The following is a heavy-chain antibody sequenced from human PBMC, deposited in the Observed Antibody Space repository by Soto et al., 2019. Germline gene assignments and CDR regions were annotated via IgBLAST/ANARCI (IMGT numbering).Heavy chain of an antibody. V-gene: IGHV1-46*01. Sequence: ASVKVSCKASGYTFTSYYMHWVRQAPGQGLEWMGIINPSGGSTSYAQKFQGRVTMTRDTSTSTVYVELSSVRSEDTAVYYCARRTGEYYYGSGINYYYYMDVWGKGTTVTVSS. CDR1: GYTFTSYY. CDR2: INPSGGST. CDR3: ARRTGEYYYGSGINYYYYMDV. J-gene: IGHJ6*03. D-gene: IGHD3-10*01.